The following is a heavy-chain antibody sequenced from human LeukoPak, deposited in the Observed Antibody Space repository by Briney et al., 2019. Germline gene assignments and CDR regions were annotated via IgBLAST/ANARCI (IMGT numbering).Heavy chain of an antibody. CDR1: GYTFTGYY. Sequence: ASVKVSCKASGYTFTGYYMHWVRQAPGQGLEWMGWINPNSGGTNYAQKFQGRVTMTRDTSISTAYMELSRLRSDDTAVYYCARKEYSYGSGAFDIWGQGTMVTVSS. V-gene: IGHV1-2*02. CDR3: ARKEYSYGSGAFDI. CDR2: INPNSGGT. J-gene: IGHJ3*02. D-gene: IGHD5-18*01.